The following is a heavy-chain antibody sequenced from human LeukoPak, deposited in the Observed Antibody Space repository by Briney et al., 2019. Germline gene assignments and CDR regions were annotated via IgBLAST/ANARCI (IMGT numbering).Heavy chain of an antibody. CDR2: ISAYKGNT. V-gene: IGHV1-18*01. D-gene: IGHD3-22*01. J-gene: IGHJ5*02. CDR1: GYTFTSYG. Sequence: ASVKVSCKASGYTFTSYGISWVRQAPGQGLEWMGWISAYKGNTNYAQKLQGRVTMTTDTSTSTAYMELRSLRSDDTAVYYCARARITMIVVALPPRTSWFDPWGQGTLVTVSS. CDR3: ARARITMIVVALPPRTSWFDP.